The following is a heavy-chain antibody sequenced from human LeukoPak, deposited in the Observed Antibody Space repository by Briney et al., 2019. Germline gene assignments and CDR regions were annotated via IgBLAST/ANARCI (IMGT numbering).Heavy chain of an antibody. CDR1: GGSISSGSYY. CDR2: IYTSGST. J-gene: IGHJ3*02. Sequence: SETLSLTCTVSGGSISSGSYYWSWIRQPAGKGLEWIGRIYTSGSTNYNPSLKSRVTISVDTSKNQFSLKLSSVTAADTAVYYCARGPVVTPRGEAFDIWGQGTMVTVSS. CDR3: ARGPVVTPRGEAFDI. V-gene: IGHV4-61*02. D-gene: IGHD4-23*01.